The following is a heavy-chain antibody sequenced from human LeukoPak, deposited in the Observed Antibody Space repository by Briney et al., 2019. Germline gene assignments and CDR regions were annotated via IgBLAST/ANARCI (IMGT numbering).Heavy chain of an antibody. Sequence: PSETLSLTCTVSGYSISSGDYWGWIRQPPGKGLEWIGFIFYSGTTNYNPSLKSRVTISVDTSKNQFSLKLSSVTAADTAVYYCARGGWNKFDYWGQGTLVTVSS. CDR1: GYSISSGDY. J-gene: IGHJ4*02. D-gene: IGHD3-22*01. CDR3: ARGGWNKFDY. CDR2: IFYSGTT. V-gene: IGHV4-61*08.